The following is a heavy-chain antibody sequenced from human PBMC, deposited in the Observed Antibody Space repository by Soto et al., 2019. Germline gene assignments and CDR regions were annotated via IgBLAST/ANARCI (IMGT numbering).Heavy chain of an antibody. CDR2: IKQDGSEK. D-gene: IGHD1-1*01. Sequence: PGGSLRLSCAASRLTFSSYWMSWGRKAPGKGLEWVGNIKQDGSEKYYVDSVKGRFTISRDNAKNSLYLQMNSLRAEETAVDYFARVQGLGRYYYYYHGMDVWGKRPTVTVSS. CDR3: ARVQGLGRYYYYYHGMDV. J-gene: IGHJ6*04. V-gene: IGHV3-7*03. CDR1: RLTFSSYW.